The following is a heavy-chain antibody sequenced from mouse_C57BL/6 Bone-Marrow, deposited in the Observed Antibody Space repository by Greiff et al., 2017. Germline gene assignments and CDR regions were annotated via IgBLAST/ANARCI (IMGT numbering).Heavy chain of an antibody. CDR3: ARRAYYDYPAWFAY. D-gene: IGHD2-4*01. Sequence: VQRVESGPGLVQPSQSLSITCTVSGFSLTSYGVHWVRQSPGKGLEWLGVIWSGGSTDYNAAFISRLSISKDNSKSQVFFKMNSLQADDTAIYYCARRAYYDYPAWFAYWGQGTLVTVSA. CDR2: IWSGGST. CDR1: GFSLTSYG. V-gene: IGHV2-2*01. J-gene: IGHJ3*01.